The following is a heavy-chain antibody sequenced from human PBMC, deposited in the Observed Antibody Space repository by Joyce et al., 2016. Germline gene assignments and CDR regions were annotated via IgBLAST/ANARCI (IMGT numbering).Heavy chain of an antibody. D-gene: IGHD6-25*01. Sequence: QAQLVESGGGVVQPGRSLRLSCAVSGFTFRSYGMHWVSQAPGKGLEGVAVITNDGKNKNYADSVKGRFTVSRDNSKKILSLQMNSLRPEDTAVYYCAKDRETSAVLDFWGQGTPVTVSS. J-gene: IGHJ4*02. CDR1: GFTFRSYG. CDR2: ITNDGKNK. CDR3: AKDRETSAVLDF. V-gene: IGHV3-30*18.